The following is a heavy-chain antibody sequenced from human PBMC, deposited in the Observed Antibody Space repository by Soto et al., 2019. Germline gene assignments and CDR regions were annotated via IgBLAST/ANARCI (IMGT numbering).Heavy chain of an antibody. Sequence: VQLLEAGEGVVQPAGSPRLSCAASGLIFSRNDMNRVRQAPGKGPEWVSCISESGGRTYYSDSVRGRFTISRDTSKNTLHMQMNRLRAEDTAVYYCAKDKALGNWGPGTMVTVSS. CDR3: AKDKALGN. CDR1: GLIFSRND. V-gene: IGHV3-23*01. J-gene: IGHJ3*02. CDR2: ISESGGRT.